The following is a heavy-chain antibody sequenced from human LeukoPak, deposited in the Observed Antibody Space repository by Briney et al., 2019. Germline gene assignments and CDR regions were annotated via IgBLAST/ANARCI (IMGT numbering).Heavy chain of an antibody. J-gene: IGHJ4*02. CDR2: ISGSSSTI. D-gene: IGHD3-16*02. CDR1: GFTFSSYT. CDR3: ATDRPGWGLRLGELSFYLDY. Sequence: GGSLRLSCAVSGFTFSSYTMNWVRQAPGKGLEWVSYISGSSSTIYYADSVKGRFTISRDNAKNSLYLQMNSLRAEDTAVYYCATDRPGWGLRLGELSFYLDYWGQGTLVTVSS. V-gene: IGHV3-48*01.